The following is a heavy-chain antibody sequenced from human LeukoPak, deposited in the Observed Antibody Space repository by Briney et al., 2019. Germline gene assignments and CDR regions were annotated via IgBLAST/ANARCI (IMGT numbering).Heavy chain of an antibody. CDR1: GFTFSSYA. V-gene: IGHV3-30*04. Sequence: GGSLRLSCAASGFTFSSYAMHWVRQAPGKGLEWVAVISYDGSNKYYADSVKGRFTISRDNSKNTLYLQMNSLRAEDTAVYYCARGKLTYYYGMDVWGQGTTVTVSS. J-gene: IGHJ6*02. CDR2: ISYDGSNK. D-gene: IGHD1-7*01. CDR3: ARGKLTYYYGMDV.